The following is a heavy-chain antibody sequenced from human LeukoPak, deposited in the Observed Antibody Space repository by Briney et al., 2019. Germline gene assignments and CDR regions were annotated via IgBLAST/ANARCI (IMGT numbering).Heavy chain of an antibody. D-gene: IGHD1-26*01. J-gene: IGHJ4*01. V-gene: IGHV3-30*18. CDR1: GFTFSSNG. CDR2: ISYDGSYK. CDR3: AKDLGRYLSNFFDY. Sequence: GGSLRLSCEASGFTFSSNGMHWVRQAPGKGLEWVAGISYDGSYKYHADSVKGRFTISRDKSKDTLYLQMNSLRAEDTAVYYCAKDLGRYLSNFFDYWGHGALVTVSS.